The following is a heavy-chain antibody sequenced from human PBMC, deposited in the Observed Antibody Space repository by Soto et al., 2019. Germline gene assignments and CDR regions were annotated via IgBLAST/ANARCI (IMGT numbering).Heavy chain of an antibody. CDR3: ARGIVVPAATNWFDP. CDR2: IYYSGST. V-gene: IGHV4-31*03. CDR1: GGSISSGGYY. D-gene: IGHD2-2*01. Sequence: QVQLQESGPGLVKPSQTLSLTCTVSGGSISSGGYYWSWIRQHPGKGLEWIGYIYYSGSTYYNPYLKSRVTISVDTSKNQFSLKLSSVTAADTAVYYCARGIVVPAATNWFDPWGQGTLVTVSS. J-gene: IGHJ5*02.